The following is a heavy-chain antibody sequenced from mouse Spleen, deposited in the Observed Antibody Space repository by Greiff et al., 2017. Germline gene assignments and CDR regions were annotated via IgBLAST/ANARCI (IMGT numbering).Heavy chain of an antibody. V-gene: IGHV5-12*01. J-gene: IGHJ1*03. CDR2: ISNGGGST. Sequence: DVKLVESGGGLVQPGGSLKLSCAASGFTFSDYYMYWVRQTPEKRLEWVAYISNGGGSTYYPDTVKGRFTISRDNAKNTLYLQMSRLKSEDTAMYYCARPKDWYFDVWGTGTTVTVSS. CDR1: GFTFSDYY. CDR3: ARPKDWYFDV.